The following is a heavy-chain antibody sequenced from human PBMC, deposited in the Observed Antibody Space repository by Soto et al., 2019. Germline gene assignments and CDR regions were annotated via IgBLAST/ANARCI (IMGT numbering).Heavy chain of an antibody. CDR1: GFTFTNYA. D-gene: IGHD6-19*01. CDR2: IIATGDT. CDR3: ARTDNFTSQSSGWANRFDC. V-gene: IGHV3-23*01. J-gene: IGHJ4*02. Sequence: EVQLLESGGGLVQPGGSLRLSCAASGFTFTNYAMTWVRQAPGRGLEWVSTIIATGDTFYGDTVKGRFAISRDNSRSTLYLQMNSLRADDAAIYYCARTDNFTSQSSGWANRFDCWGQGTLVTVSS.